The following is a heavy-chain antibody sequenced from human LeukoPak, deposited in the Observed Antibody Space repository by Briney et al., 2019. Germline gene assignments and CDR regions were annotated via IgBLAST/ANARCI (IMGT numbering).Heavy chain of an antibody. J-gene: IGHJ3*02. CDR1: GFTFSSYS. V-gene: IGHV3-23*01. CDR3: AKDRGRETYYGSKDGFDI. CDR2: IGGSGGSR. Sequence: GGSLRLSCAASGFTFSSYSMNWVRQAPGKGLEWVSAIGGSGGSRYYADSVRGRFTISRDNSRNTLYLQMNSLRAEDTAIYYCAKDRGRETYYGSKDGFDIWGQGTLVTVSS. D-gene: IGHD3-10*01.